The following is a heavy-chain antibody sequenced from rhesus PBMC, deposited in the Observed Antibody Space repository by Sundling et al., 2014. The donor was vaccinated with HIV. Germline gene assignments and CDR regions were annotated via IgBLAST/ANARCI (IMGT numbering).Heavy chain of an antibody. D-gene: IGHD3-3*01. CDR3: AGGDWLLYSPFDY. CDR2: IKNDGGRT. V-gene: IGHV3S42*01. Sequence: EVLLVETGGGLVQPGGSLKLSCAASGFTFSTCGMSWVRQAPGKGLEWVSSIKNDGGRTSYADSVRGRFTISRDNSQNTLSLQMNSLRLEDTAVYYCAGGDWLLYSPFDYWGQGVLVTVSS. CDR1: GFTFSTCG. J-gene: IGHJ4*01.